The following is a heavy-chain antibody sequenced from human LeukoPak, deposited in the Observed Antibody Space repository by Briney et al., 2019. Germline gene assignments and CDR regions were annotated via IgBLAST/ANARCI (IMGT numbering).Heavy chain of an antibody. J-gene: IGHJ6*02. D-gene: IGHD3-16*01. Sequence: GGSLSLSCAASGFTFSSYWMNWARQAPGKGLEWVASINHNGNVNYYVDSVKGRFTISRDNAKNSLYLQMSNLRAEDTAVYFCARGGGLDVWGQGATVTVSS. V-gene: IGHV3-7*03. CDR3: ARGGGLDV. CDR2: INHNGNVN. CDR1: GFTFSSYW.